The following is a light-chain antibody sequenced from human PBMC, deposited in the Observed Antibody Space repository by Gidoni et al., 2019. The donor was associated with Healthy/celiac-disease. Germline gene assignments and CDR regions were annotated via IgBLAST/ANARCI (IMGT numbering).Light chain of an antibody. Sequence: QSALTQPASVSGSPGQAITISCTGTSSDVGGYNYVSWYQQHPGKAPTLMIYDVSNRPSGVSNRFSGSTSGNTASLTISGLQAEDEADYSCSSYTSSSTRVFGGGTKLTVL. CDR3: SSYTSSSTRV. V-gene: IGLV2-14*01. J-gene: IGLJ3*02. CDR1: SSDVGGYNY. CDR2: DVS.